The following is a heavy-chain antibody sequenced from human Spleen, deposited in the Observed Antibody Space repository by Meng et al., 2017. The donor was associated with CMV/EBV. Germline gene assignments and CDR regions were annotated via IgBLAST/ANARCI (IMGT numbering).Heavy chain of an antibody. V-gene: IGHV1-2*02. CDR2: INPNSGGT. Sequence: VQLVQSEAEVKKPGASVKVSCKSSGYTFTGYYMHWVRQAPGQGLEWMGWINPNSGGTNYAQKFQGRVTMTRDTSISTAYMELSRLRSDDTAVYYCARDRPTVPHRYYFDYWGQGTLVTVSS. CDR3: ARDRPTVPHRYYFDY. J-gene: IGHJ4*02. CDR1: GYTFTGYY. D-gene: IGHD4-17*01.